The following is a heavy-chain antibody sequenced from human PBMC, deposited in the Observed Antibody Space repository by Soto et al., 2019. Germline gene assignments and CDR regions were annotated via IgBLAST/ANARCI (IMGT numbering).Heavy chain of an antibody. CDR3: RLGHXSGS. CDR2: VKEDGSEK. CDR1: GLSNTFW. D-gene: IGHD3-16*01. V-gene: IGHV3-7*01. Sequence: GGSLRLSFEVSGLSNTFWMSWVRQAPGRGLECVATVKEDGSEKFYVESVKGRFTISRDNAKNSMYLQMNSLRAEDTAIYYCRLGHXSGSWGQGSPVTVXS. J-gene: IGHJ4*02.